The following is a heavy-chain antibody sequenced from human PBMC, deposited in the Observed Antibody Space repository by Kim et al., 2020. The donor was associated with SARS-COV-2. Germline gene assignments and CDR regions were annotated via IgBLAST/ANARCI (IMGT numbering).Heavy chain of an antibody. V-gene: IGHV1-46*01. J-gene: IGHJ4*02. CDR2: INPSGGST. D-gene: IGHD6-13*01. Sequence: ASVKVSCKASGYTFTSYYMHWVRQAPGQGLEWMGIINPSGGSTSYAQKFQGRVTMTRDTSTSTVYMELSSLRSEDTAVYYCARGSLGAPIAAAGTFDYWGQGTLVTVSS. CDR1: GYTFTSYY. CDR3: ARGSLGAPIAAAGTFDY.